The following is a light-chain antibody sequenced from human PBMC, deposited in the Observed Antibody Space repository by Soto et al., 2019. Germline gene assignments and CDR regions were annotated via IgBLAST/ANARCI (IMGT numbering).Light chain of an antibody. J-gene: IGKJ1*01. CDR2: KAS. CDR3: QQYNNYWT. V-gene: IGKV1-5*03. Sequence: DIQMTQSPSTLSASVGDRVTITCRASQSISSWLAWYQQKPGKAPKRLIYKASSLESGVPSRFSGSGSETEFTLTISSLQTDEFATYYCQQYNNYWTFGQGTKVEIK. CDR1: QSISSW.